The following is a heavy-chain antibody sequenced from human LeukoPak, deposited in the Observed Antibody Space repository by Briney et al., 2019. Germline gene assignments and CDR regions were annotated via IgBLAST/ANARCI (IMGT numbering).Heavy chain of an antibody. CDR1: GFTVSSNY. CDR2: IYSGGST. CDR3: AVYSGSYYYYYGMDV. V-gene: IGHV3-66*02. J-gene: IGHJ6*02. D-gene: IGHD1-26*01. Sequence: GGSLRLSCAASGFTVSSNYMSWVRQAPGKGLEWVSVIYSGGSTYYADSVKGRFTISRDNSKNTLYLQMNSLRAEDTAVYCCAVYSGSYYYYYGMDVWGQGTTVTVSS.